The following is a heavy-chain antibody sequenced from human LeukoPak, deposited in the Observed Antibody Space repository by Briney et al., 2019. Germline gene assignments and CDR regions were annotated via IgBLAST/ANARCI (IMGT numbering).Heavy chain of an antibody. CDR3: ARALSNMVRGVILSGFDP. CDR1: GFTFSSYS. CDR2: ISSSSSYI. V-gene: IGHV3-21*01. J-gene: IGHJ5*02. D-gene: IGHD3-10*01. Sequence: GGSLRLSCAASGFTFSSYSMNWVRQAPGKGLEWVSSISSSSSYIYYADSVKGRFTISRDNAKNSLYLQMNSLRAVDTAVYYCARALSNMVRGVILSGFDPWGQGTLVTVSS.